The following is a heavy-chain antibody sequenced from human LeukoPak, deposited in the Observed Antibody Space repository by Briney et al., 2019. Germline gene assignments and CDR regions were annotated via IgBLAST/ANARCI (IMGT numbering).Heavy chain of an antibody. Sequence: GGSLRLSCAASRFTFIGYTMNWVRQAPGKGLEWVSSISSRSTYIYYADSVKGRFTISRDNAKNSLYLQMNSLRAEDTAVYYCAREESGGSGWYDYWGQGTLVSVSS. CDR3: AREESGGSGWYDY. J-gene: IGHJ4*02. D-gene: IGHD6-19*01. V-gene: IGHV3-21*01. CDR1: RFTFIGYT. CDR2: ISSRSTYI.